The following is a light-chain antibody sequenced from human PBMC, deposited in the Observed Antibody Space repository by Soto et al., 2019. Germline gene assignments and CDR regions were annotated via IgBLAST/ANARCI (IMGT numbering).Light chain of an antibody. Sequence: SYELTQPPSVAVAPGETARIPCGANNIGSKSVHWYQQKPGQAPVLIIYYDSDRPSGIPERFSASNSGNTATLTISRVEAGDEADYLCQVWDSREVFGGWTKLTVL. V-gene: IGLV3-21*04. CDR2: YDS. CDR3: QVWDSREV. CDR1: NIGSKS. J-gene: IGLJ2*01.